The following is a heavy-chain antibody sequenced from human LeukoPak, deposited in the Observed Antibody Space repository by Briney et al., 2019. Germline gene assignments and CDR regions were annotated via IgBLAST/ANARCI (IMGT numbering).Heavy chain of an antibody. CDR1: GFTFDSYS. Sequence: PGGSLRLSCAASGFTFDSYSMNWVRQAPGKGLEWVSYITSSSGTIYYADSVKGRFTISRDNAKNSLYLQMNSLRAEDTAVYYCARSGYCSSTSCFEDYWGQGTLVTVSS. D-gene: IGHD2-2*01. J-gene: IGHJ4*02. V-gene: IGHV3-48*01. CDR2: ITSSSGTI. CDR3: ARSGYCSSTSCFEDY.